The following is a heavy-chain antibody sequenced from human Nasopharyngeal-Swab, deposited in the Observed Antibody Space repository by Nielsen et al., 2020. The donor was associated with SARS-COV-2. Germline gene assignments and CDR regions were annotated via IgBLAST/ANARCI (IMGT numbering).Heavy chain of an antibody. CDR1: GSTFSSYA. D-gene: IGHD3-10*01. CDR2: ISGSGGST. V-gene: IGHV3-23*01. CDR3: AKDWGVRELDY. J-gene: IGHJ4*02. Sequence: GESLKISCAASGSTFSSYAMSWVRQAPGKGLEWVSAISGSGGSTYYADSVKGRFTISRDNSKNTLYLQMNSLRAEDTAVYYCAKDWGVRELDYWGQGTLVTVSS.